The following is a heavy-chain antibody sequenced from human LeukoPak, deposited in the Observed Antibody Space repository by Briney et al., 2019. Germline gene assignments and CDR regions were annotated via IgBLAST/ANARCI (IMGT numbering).Heavy chain of an antibody. CDR1: GYTFTSYH. D-gene: IGHD6-19*01. Sequence: ASVKVSCTASGYTFTSYHINWVRQATGQGLEWVGWMNPNNSDIGYAQKFQGRVTMTRNTSIGTAYMELSSLRSEDTAVYYCANAVAGNYYYYGMDVWGQGTTVTVSS. V-gene: IGHV1-8*01. CDR2: MNPNNSDI. J-gene: IGHJ6*02. CDR3: ANAVAGNYYYYGMDV.